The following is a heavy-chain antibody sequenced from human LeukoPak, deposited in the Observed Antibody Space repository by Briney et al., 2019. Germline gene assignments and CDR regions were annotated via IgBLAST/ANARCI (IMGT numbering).Heavy chain of an antibody. D-gene: IGHD1-7*01. CDR3: ARSRTTTHDAFDI. Sequence: GASVKLSCKSSGGTFSSYAISWVRQAPGQGLEWMGGIIPIFGTANYAQKFQGRVTITADESTSTAYMELSSLRSEDTAVYYCARSRTTTHDAFDIWGQGTMVTVSS. CDR1: GGTFSSYA. CDR2: IIPIFGTA. J-gene: IGHJ3*02. V-gene: IGHV1-69*13.